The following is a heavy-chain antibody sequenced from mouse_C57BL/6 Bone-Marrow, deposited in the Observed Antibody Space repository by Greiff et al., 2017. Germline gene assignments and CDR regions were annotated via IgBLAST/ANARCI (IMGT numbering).Heavy chain of an antibody. Sequence: QVQLKQSGPELVKPGASVKISCKASGYAFSSSWMNWVKQRPGKGLEWIGRIYPGDGDTNYNGKFKGKATLTADKSSSTAYMQLSSLTFEYSAFYFCARKIYYCGSSPHYYSMDYWGQGTSVTVSS. CDR2: IYPGDGDT. J-gene: IGHJ4*01. CDR1: GYAFSSSW. CDR3: ARKIYYCGSSPHYYSMDY. V-gene: IGHV1-82*01. D-gene: IGHD1-1*01.